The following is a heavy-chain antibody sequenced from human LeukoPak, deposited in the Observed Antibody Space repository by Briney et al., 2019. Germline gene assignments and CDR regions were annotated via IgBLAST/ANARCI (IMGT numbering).Heavy chain of an antibody. Sequence: GGSLKLSCTASGFTFSNYWMRWVRQAPGKGLVWVSRVSRGGTNTNYADSVKGRFTISRDNAKNSLYLQMNSLRAEATAVYYCARDQDVYYYDSSGYTGEPFDYWGQGTLVTVSS. J-gene: IGHJ4*02. CDR1: GFTFSNYW. CDR3: ARDQDVYYYDSSGYTGEPFDY. D-gene: IGHD3-22*01. V-gene: IGHV3-74*01. CDR2: VSRGGTNT.